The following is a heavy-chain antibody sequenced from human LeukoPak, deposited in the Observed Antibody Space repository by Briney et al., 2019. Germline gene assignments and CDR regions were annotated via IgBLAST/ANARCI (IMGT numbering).Heavy chain of an antibody. Sequence: GGSLRLSCAASGFSFSSHEVNWVRQAPGEGLEWVSYISSSGSTIYYADSAKGRFTISRDNAKNSLYLQTNSLRAEDTAVYYCARAFAARGTGWYTGFDSWGQGTTVTVSS. CDR1: GFSFSSHE. CDR2: ISSSGSTI. V-gene: IGHV3-48*03. D-gene: IGHD6-19*01. J-gene: IGHJ4*03. CDR3: ARAFAARGTGWYTGFDS.